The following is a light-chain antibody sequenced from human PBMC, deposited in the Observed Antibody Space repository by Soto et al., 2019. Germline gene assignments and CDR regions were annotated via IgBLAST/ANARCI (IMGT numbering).Light chain of an antibody. CDR1: QSLGRRY. CDR3: QHQGT. V-gene: IGKV3-20*01. Sequence: VVLTQSPGTLSLSPGERATLSCRASQSLGRRYLAWYQQTPGQAPRLLIYDTSDRASDIPDRFSGSGSGTDFSLTISRLVPEDSAVYYCQHQGTFGGGTKVEIK. CDR2: DTS. J-gene: IGKJ4*01.